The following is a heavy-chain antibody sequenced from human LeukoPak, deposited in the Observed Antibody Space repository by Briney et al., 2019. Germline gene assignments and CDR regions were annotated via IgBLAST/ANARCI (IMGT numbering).Heavy chain of an antibody. V-gene: IGHV3-74*01. CDR3: TTGGIDY. J-gene: IGHJ4*02. CDR2: INSDGSST. Sequence: GGSLRLSCVASGFTISDYWMHWVRQTPGKGLVWVSRINSDGSSTSYADSVKGRFTISRDNAKNTLYLQMNSLRAEDTAVYYCTTGGIDYWGQGTLVTVSS. CDR1: GFTISDYW. D-gene: IGHD2-8*02.